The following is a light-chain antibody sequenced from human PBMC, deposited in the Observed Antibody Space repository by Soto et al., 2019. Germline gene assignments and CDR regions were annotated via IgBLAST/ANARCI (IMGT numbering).Light chain of an antibody. J-gene: IGKJ4*01. CDR3: HQHSNWPLT. V-gene: IGKV3-11*01. Sequence: EIVLTQSPDTLSLSPGERATLSCRASQSVGTSLAWYQQKPGQAPSLLISDVSNRATGIPARFSGSGSRTDFTLTISSLEPEDFAVYYCHQHSNWPLTFGGGNKVESK. CDR1: QSVGTS. CDR2: DVS.